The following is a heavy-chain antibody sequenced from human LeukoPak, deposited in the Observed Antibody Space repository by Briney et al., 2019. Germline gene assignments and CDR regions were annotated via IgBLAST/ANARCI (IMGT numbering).Heavy chain of an antibody. CDR2: INYSGST. CDR3: ARDEAIFGAGYYYGMDV. CDR1: GASINSGGHY. V-gene: IGHV4-31*03. Sequence: SETLSLTCTVSGASINSGGHYWSWIRQHPGKGLEWIGYINYSGSTYYNPSLKSRVTISIDTSQNQFSLKLSSVTAADTAVYYCARDEAIFGAGYYYGMDVWGQGTTVTVSS. J-gene: IGHJ6*02. D-gene: IGHD3-3*01.